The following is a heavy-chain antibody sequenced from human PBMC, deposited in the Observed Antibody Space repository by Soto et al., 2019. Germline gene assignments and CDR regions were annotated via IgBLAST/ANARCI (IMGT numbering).Heavy chain of an antibody. V-gene: IGHV4-59*01. CDR3: ARTDSSSYYYYGMDV. J-gene: IGHJ6*02. D-gene: IGHD6-6*01. CDR2: IYYSGST. Sequence: PSETLSLTCTVSGGSISSYYWSWIRQPPGKGLEWIGYIYYSGSTNYNPSLKSRVTTSVDTSKNQFSLKLSSVTAADTAVYYCARTDSSSYYYYGMDVWGQGTTVTVSS. CDR1: GGSISSYY.